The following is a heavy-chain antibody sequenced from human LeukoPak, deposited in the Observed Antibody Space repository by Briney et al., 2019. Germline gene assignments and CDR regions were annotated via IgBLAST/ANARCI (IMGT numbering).Heavy chain of an antibody. CDR3: AKDLWFPYSSFGYFDY. CDR2: ISGSGGST. Sequence: PGGSLRLSCGASGFTFSSYAMSWVRQAPGKGLEWVSAISGSGGSTYYADSVKGGFTISRDNSKNTLYLQMNSLRAEDTAGYYCAKDLWFPYSSFGYFDYWGQGTLVTVSS. D-gene: IGHD6-6*01. J-gene: IGHJ4*02. V-gene: IGHV3-23*01. CDR1: GFTFSSYA.